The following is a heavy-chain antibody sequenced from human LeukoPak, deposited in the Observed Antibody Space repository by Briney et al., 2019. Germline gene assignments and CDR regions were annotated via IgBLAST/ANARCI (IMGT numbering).Heavy chain of an antibody. D-gene: IGHD1-26*01. Sequence: SETLSLTCTVSGGSISSYYWSWIRQPPGKGLEWIGYIYYSGSTNYNPSLKSRVTISVDTSKNQFSLKLSSVTAADTAVYYCARDAGERPGSLGIDYWGQGTLVTVSS. V-gene: IGHV4-59*01. CDR1: GGSISSYY. J-gene: IGHJ4*02. CDR2: IYYSGST. CDR3: ARDAGERPGSLGIDY.